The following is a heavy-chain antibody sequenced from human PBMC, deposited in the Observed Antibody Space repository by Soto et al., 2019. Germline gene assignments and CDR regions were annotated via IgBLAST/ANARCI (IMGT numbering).Heavy chain of an antibody. V-gene: IGHV3-21*01. CDR3: AKDRTSGWYSLYVD. CDR1: GFTFNSYS. J-gene: IGHJ4*02. CDR2: ISSFSNYM. Sequence: PGGSLRLSCAVSGFTFNSYSMNWVRQAPGKGLEWVSSISSFSNYMYYTDSVKGRFTISRDNARNSLYLQMNSLRAEDTAVYYCAKDRTSGWYSLYVDWGQGTLVTVSS. D-gene: IGHD6-19*01.